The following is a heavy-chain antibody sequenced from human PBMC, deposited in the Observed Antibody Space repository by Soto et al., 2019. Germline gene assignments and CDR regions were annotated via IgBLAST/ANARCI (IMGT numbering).Heavy chain of an antibody. J-gene: IGHJ4*02. CDR2: INYSGGT. V-gene: IGHV4-39*07. CDR1: GGSISSSSYF. CDR3: AGLRWTHYFDY. D-gene: IGHD4-17*01. Sequence: PSETLSLTCTVSGGSISSSSYFWGWIRQPPGKGLEWIGGINYSGGTYYNPSLKSRVTVSVDTSKNQFSLKLRSVTAADTALSYCAGLRWTHYFDYWGQGTLVTVSS.